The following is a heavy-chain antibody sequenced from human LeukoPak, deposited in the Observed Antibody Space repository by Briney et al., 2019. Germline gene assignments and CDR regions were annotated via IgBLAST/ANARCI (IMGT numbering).Heavy chain of an antibody. CDR2: INHSGST. J-gene: IGHJ4*02. CDR3: ARGFPASYGDDQYYFDY. CDR1: GGSFSGYY. Sequence: SETLSLTCAVYGGSFSGYYWSWIRQPPGKGLEWIGEINHSGSTNYNPSLKSRVTISVGTSKNQFSLKLSSVTAADTAVYYCARGFPASYGDDQYYFDYWGQGTLVTVSS. V-gene: IGHV4-34*01. D-gene: IGHD4-17*01.